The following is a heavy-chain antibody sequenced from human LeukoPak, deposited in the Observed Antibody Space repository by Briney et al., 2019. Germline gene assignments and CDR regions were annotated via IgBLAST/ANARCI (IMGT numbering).Heavy chain of an antibody. CDR2: MNPNTGHT. CDR3: ARGRTDCNNGVCYSNYYYMDV. Sequence: ASVEVSCKTSGYAFTSYDINWVRQAPGQGLEWMGWMNPNTGHTGSAEQFQGRVTMTRNTSISTAYMELSSLKSEDTATYYCARGRTDCNNGVCYSNYYYMDVWGKGTTVTVSS. D-gene: IGHD2-8*01. V-gene: IGHV1-8*01. CDR1: GYAFTSYD. J-gene: IGHJ6*03.